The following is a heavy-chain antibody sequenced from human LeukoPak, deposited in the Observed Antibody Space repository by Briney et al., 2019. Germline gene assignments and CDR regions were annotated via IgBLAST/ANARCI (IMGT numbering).Heavy chain of an antibody. V-gene: IGHV4-31*03. CDR1: GGSISSGGYY. CDR2: IYYGGST. D-gene: IGHD3-22*01. CDR3: ARAYDSSGYSSSFDY. Sequence: SQTLSLTCTVSGGSISSGGYYWSWVRQHPGKGLEWIGYIYYGGSTYYNPSLKSRVTTSVDTSKNQFSLKLSSVTAADTAVYYCARAYDSSGYSSSFDYWGQGTLVTVSS. J-gene: IGHJ4*02.